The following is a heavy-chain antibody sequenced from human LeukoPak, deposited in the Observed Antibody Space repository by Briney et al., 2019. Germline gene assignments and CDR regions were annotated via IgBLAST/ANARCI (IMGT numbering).Heavy chain of an antibody. J-gene: IGHJ3*02. Sequence: ASVKVSCKASGYTFTTYAINWVRRAPGQGLEWMGWINTNTGNPTYAQGFTGRFVFSLDTSVSTAYLQISSLKAEDTAVYYCAREIGVAAPLPDAFDIWGQGTMVTVSS. CDR2: INTNTGNP. CDR1: GYTFTTYA. V-gene: IGHV7-4-1*02. CDR3: AREIGVAAPLPDAFDI. D-gene: IGHD2-15*01.